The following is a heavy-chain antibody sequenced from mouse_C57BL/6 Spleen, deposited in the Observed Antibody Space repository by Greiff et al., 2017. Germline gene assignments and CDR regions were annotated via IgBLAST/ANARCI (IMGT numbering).Heavy chain of an antibody. CDR3: ARGYYDGDYAMDY. V-gene: IGHV5-16*01. D-gene: IGHD1-1*01. CDR1: GFTFSDYY. Sequence: EVHLVESEGGLVQPGSSMKLSCTASGFTFSDYYMAWVRQVPEKGLEWVANINYDGSSTYYLDSLKSRFIISRDNAKNILYLQMSSLKSEDTATYYCARGYYDGDYAMDYWGQGTSVTVSS. J-gene: IGHJ4*01. CDR2: INYDGSST.